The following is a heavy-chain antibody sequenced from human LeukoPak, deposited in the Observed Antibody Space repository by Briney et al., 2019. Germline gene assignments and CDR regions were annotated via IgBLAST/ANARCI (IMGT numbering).Heavy chain of an antibody. Sequence: GGSLRLSCVASGFTLNNYDMHWVRQATGEGLEWVSIIYRAGETYYPGSVKGRFTISRENAKNSLYLQMNSLRAGDTAVYYCAREMSGSNDAFDNWGQGTMVTVSS. CDR3: AREMSGSNDAFDN. CDR2: IYRAGET. CDR1: GFTLNNYD. V-gene: IGHV3-13*01. D-gene: IGHD3-10*01. J-gene: IGHJ3*02.